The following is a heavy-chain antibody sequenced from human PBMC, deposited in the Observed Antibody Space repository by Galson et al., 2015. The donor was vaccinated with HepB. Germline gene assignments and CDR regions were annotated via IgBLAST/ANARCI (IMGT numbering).Heavy chain of an antibody. D-gene: IGHD3-16*02. J-gene: IGHJ6*02. CDR2: IYSSGST. V-gene: IGHV3-66*02. CDR1: GFTVSTNY. Sequence: LRLSCAASGFTVSTNYMNWVRQAPGEGLEWVSIIYSSGSTYYADSVRGRFTISRDKSENTVHLQMNSLRPDDTGFYYCARRYVMMAFGGPIVSDYGMDVWGQGTTVTVSS. CDR3: ARRYVMMAFGGPIVSDYGMDV.